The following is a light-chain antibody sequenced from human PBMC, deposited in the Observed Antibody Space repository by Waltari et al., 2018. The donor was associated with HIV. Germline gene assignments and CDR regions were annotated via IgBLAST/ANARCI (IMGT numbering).Light chain of an antibody. CDR3: QSFDNTLRGV. Sequence: TQPTSVYGAPWQRVTIACTGTSSNIGAGHALHWYQQLPGTAPKLLIFGNDNRPSGVPDRFSGSKSGSSASLAITGLQPEDEGDYYCQSFDNTLRGVFGGGTKLTVL. V-gene: IGLV1-40*01. CDR2: GND. J-gene: IGLJ3*02. CDR1: SSNIGAGHA.